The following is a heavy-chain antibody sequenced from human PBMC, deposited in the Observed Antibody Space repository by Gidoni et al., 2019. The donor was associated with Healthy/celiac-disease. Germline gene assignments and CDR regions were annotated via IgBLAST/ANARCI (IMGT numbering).Heavy chain of an antibody. CDR3: AIDDYGFDY. D-gene: IGHD3-10*01. CDR1: GGTFSSYA. J-gene: IGHJ4*02. V-gene: IGHV1-69*06. Sequence: QVQPVQSGAEAKKPGSSVKVSCNASGGTFSSYAISRLRQAPGQGLEWMGGIIPIFGTANYEQKFQGRVTITADKSASTAYMELSSRRSEDTAVYYCAIDDYGFDYWGQGTLVTVSS. CDR2: IIPIFGTA.